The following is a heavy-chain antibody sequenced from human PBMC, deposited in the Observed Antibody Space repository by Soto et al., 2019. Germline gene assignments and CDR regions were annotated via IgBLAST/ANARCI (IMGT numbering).Heavy chain of an antibody. V-gene: IGHV3-7*01. D-gene: IGHD3-10*01. CDR3: ARDLVLLWFGELKADWFDP. Sequence: EVQLVESGGGLVQPGGSLRLSCAASGFTFSSYWMSWVRQAPGKGLEWVANIKQDGSEKYYVDSVKGRFTISRDNAKNSLYLQMNSLRAEDTAVYYCARDLVLLWFGELKADWFDPWGQGTLVTVSS. CDR1: GFTFSSYW. CDR2: IKQDGSEK. J-gene: IGHJ5*02.